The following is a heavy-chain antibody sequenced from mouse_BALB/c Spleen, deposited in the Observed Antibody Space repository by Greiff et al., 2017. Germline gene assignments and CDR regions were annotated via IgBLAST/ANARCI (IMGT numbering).Heavy chain of an antibody. CDR2: IYPGSGNT. Sequence: VQLQQSGAELARPGASVKLSCKASGYTFTDYYINWVKQRTGQGLEWIGEIYPGSGNTYYNEKFKGKATLTADKSSSTAYMQLSSLTSEDSAVYFCAGGYDGDYWGQGTTLTVSS. V-gene: IGHV1-77*01. D-gene: IGHD2-2*01. J-gene: IGHJ2*01. CDR3: AGGYDGDY. CDR1: GYTFTDYY.